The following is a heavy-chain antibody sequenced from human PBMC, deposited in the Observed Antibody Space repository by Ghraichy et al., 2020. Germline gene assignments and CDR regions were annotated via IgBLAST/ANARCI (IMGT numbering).Heavy chain of an antibody. V-gene: IGHV4-39*07. CDR1: GGSISSSSYY. D-gene: IGHD5-18*01. Sequence: SETLSLTCTVSGGSISSSSYYWGWIRQPPGKGLEWIGSIYYSGSTYYNPSLKSRVTISVDTSKNQFSLKLSSVTAADTAVYYCARWGYSYGSDYWGQGTLVTVSS. CDR2: IYYSGST. J-gene: IGHJ4*02. CDR3: ARWGYSYGSDY.